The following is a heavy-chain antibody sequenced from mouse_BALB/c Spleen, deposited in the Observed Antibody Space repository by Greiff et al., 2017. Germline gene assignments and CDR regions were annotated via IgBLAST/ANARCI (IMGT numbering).Heavy chain of an antibody. CDR2: ISNLAYSI. Sequence: EVQLVESGGGLVQPGGSRKLSCAASGFTFSDYGMAWVRQAPGKGPEWVAFISNLAYSIYYADTVTGRFTISRENAKNTLYLEMSSLRSEDTAMYYCARDHPSPFAYWGQGTLVTVSA. CDR3: ARDHPSPFAY. CDR1: GFTFSDYG. V-gene: IGHV5-15*02. J-gene: IGHJ3*01.